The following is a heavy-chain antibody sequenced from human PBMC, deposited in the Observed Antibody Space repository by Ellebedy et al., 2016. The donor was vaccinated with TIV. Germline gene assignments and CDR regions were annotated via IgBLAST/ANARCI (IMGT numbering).Heavy chain of an antibody. J-gene: IGHJ6*02. CDR1: GYTFTGYY. CDR2: INPNSGGT. CDR3: AGDGVYSSQREVGVDGMDV. Sequence: AASVKVSCKASGYTFTGYYMHWVRQAPGQGLEWMGWINPNSGGTNYAQKFQGWVTMTRDTSISTAYMELSRLRSDDTAVYYCAGDGVYSSQREVGVDGMDVWGQGTTVTVSS. V-gene: IGHV1-2*04. D-gene: IGHD6-13*01.